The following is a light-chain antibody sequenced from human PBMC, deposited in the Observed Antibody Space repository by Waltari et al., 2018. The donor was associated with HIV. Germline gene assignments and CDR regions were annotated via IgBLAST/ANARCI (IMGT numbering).Light chain of an antibody. CDR2: VAS. Sequence: DIQMNQSPSSLSASVGDRVTITCRASQAIANSLAWYQQKPGKAPKLLVYVASRLERGVPSRFSGSGSGTDYILTISSLQPEDFATYYCQQYYTTPHTFGQGTKLEIK. J-gene: IGKJ2*01. CDR1: QAIANS. V-gene: IGKV1-NL1*01. CDR3: QQYYTTPHT.